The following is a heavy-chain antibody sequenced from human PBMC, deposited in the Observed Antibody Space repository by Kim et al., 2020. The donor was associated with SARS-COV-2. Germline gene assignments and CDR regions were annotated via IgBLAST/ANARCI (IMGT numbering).Heavy chain of an antibody. CDR2: INAGNGNT. J-gene: IGHJ3*02. CDR1: GYTFTSYA. CDR3: ARDAYSGSYGGSAFDI. Sequence: ASVKVSCKASGYTFTSYAMHWVRQAPGQRLEWMGWINAGNGNTKYSQKFQGRVTITRDTSASTAYMELSSLRSEDTAVYYCARDAYSGSYGGSAFDIWGQGTMVTVSS. V-gene: IGHV1-3*01. D-gene: IGHD1-26*01.